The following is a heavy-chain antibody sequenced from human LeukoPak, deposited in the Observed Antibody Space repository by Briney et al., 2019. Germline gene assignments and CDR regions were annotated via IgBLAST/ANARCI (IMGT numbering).Heavy chain of an antibody. Sequence: GGSLRLSCAASGFTFNNYAMSWFRQTPGKGLEWVSAISGSGDRTYYAESVKGRFSISRDNSKNTLYLQMNSLRAEDTAVYYCAKDLRYYYDSSGYLHYWGQGTLVTVSS. V-gene: IGHV3-23*01. CDR2: ISGSGDRT. CDR3: AKDLRYYYDSSGYLHY. D-gene: IGHD3-22*01. J-gene: IGHJ4*02. CDR1: GFTFNNYA.